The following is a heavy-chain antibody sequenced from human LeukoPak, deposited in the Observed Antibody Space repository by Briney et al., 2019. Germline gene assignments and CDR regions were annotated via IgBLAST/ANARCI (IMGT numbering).Heavy chain of an antibody. CDR3: ARGQKYRNGYTVTELGSGYFDY. CDR2: IYYSGRT. CDR1: SGSISSYY. V-gene: IGHV4-59*01. D-gene: IGHD5-18*01. Sequence: ASATLSLTCSVSSGSISSYYWSWIRQPPGKGLEWIGYIYYSGRTSYNPSLKSRVTISVDTSKNHFSLTLSSVTAADTAVYYCARGQKYRNGYTVTELGSGYFDYWGQGTLVTVSS. J-gene: IGHJ4*02.